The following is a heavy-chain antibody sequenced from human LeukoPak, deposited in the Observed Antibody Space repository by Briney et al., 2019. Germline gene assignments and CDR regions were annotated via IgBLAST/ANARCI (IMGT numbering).Heavy chain of an antibody. J-gene: IGHJ4*02. V-gene: IGHV1-18*01. D-gene: IGHD3-22*01. CDR1: GYTFTSYG. Sequence: ASVKVSCKASGYTFTSYGTSWVRQAPGQGLEWMGWISAYNGNTNYAQKLQGRVTITTDTSTSTAYMELRSLRSDDTAVYYCARSGHYDSSGYYSHWGQGTLVTVSS. CDR3: ARSGHYDSSGYYSH. CDR2: ISAYNGNT.